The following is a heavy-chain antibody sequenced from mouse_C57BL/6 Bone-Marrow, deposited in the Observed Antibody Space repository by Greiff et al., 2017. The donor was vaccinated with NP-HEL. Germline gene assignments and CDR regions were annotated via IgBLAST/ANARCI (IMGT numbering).Heavy chain of an antibody. CDR3: ARGDYDDYFDY. CDR2: IYPGGGYT. D-gene: IGHD2-4*01. Sequence: QVQLQQSGAELVRPGTSVKMSCKASGYTFTNYWIGWAKQRPGHGLEWIGAIYPGGGYTNYNEKFKGKATLTADKSSSTAYMQFSSLTSEDSAIYYGARGDYDDYFDYWGQGTTLTVSS. V-gene: IGHV1-63*01. J-gene: IGHJ2*01. CDR1: GYTFTNYW.